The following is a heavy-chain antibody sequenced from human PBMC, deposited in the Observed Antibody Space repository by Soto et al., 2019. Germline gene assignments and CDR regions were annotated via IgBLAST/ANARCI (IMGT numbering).Heavy chain of an antibody. J-gene: IGHJ3*02. V-gene: IGHV3-21*01. CDR2: ISSSSSYI. Sequence: PGGPLRLSCAASGFTFSSYSMNWVRQAPGQGLEWVSSISSSSSYIYYADSVKGRFTLSRDNAKNSLYLQMNSLRAEDTAVYYCARVSPLRGVIMSDAFDIWGQGTMVTVSS. CDR3: ARVSPLRGVIMSDAFDI. D-gene: IGHD3-10*01. CDR1: GFTFSSYS.